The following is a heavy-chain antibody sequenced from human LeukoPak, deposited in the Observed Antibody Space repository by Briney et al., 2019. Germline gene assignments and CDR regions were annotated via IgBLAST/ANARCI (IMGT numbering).Heavy chain of an antibody. Sequence: ASVKVSCKASGYTFTGYYMHWGRQAPGQGLEWMGWINPNSGGTNYAQKFQGRVTMTRDTSISTAYMELSRLRSDDTAVYYCARDTIYDFRSGYHDYWGQGTLVTVSS. CDR3: ARDTIYDFRSGYHDY. V-gene: IGHV1-2*02. CDR2: INPNSGGT. CDR1: GYTFTGYY. J-gene: IGHJ4*02. D-gene: IGHD3/OR15-3a*01.